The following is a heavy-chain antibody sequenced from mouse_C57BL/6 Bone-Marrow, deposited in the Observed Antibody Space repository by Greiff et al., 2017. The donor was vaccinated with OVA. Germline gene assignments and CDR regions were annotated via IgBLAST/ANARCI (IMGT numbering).Heavy chain of an antibody. CDR1: GFTFSSYA. J-gene: IGHJ4*01. V-gene: IGHV5-4*03. D-gene: IGHD1-1*02. CDR3: ARLWPHIMDY. CDR2: ISDGGSYT. Sequence: EVKLVESGGGLVKPGGSLKLSCAASGFTFSSYAMSWVRQTPEKRLGWVATISDGGSYTYYPDNVKGRFTISRDNAKNNLYLQMSHLKSEDTAMYYCARLWPHIMDYWGQGTSVTVSS.